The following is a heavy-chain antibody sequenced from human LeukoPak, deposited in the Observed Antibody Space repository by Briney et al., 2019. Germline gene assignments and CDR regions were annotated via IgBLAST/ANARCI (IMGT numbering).Heavy chain of an antibody. CDR2: LYSDGNT. CDR3: ARGVEPLAANTLAY. D-gene: IGHD1-14*01. CDR1: GFTVITND. Sequence: GGSLRLSCAASGFTVITNDMTWVRQATGKGLEWGLVLYSDGNTKYSDYVQRRFTISRDNSKNTLYLEMNSLSPDDTAVYYCARGVEPLAANTLAYWGQGTLVTVSS. J-gene: IGHJ4*02. V-gene: IGHV3-53*01.